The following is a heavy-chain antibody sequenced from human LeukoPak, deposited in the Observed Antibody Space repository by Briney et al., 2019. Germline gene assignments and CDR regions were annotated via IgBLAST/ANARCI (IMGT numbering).Heavy chain of an antibody. CDR3: ALLWFGELLIRDY. V-gene: IGHV1-2*02. J-gene: IGHJ4*02. D-gene: IGHD3-10*01. Sequence: EASVKVSCKASGYTFTGYYMHWVRQAPGQGLEWMGWINPNSGGTNYAQKFQGRVTMTRDTSISTAYMELSRLRSDDTAVYYCALLWFGELLIRDYWGQGTLVTVSS. CDR1: GYTFTGYY. CDR2: INPNSGGT.